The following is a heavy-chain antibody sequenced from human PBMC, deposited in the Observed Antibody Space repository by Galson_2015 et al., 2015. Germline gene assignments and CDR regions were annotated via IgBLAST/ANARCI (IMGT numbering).Heavy chain of an antibody. V-gene: IGHV3-7*01. CDR2: IKQDGSEK. J-gene: IGHJ4*02. CDR1: GFTFSSYW. CDR3: ARASTPPSPHFDY. Sequence: SLRLSCAASGFTFSSYWMSWVRQPPGKGLEWVANIKQDGSEKYYVDSVKGRFTISRDNSKNTLYLQMNSLRAEDTAVYYCARASTPPSPHFDYWGQGTLVTVSS. D-gene: IGHD2-2*01.